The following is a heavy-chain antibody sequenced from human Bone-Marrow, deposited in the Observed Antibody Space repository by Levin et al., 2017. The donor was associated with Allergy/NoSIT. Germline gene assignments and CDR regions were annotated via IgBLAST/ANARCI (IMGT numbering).Heavy chain of an antibody. J-gene: IGHJ6*03. CDR1: GGSVSSGRYY. CDR2: IHYSGAT. Sequence: PSETLSLTCTVSGGSVSSGRYYWTWIRHHPGKGLEWIGSIHYSGATYYNPSLKSRLTTSRDTSKNQFSLKLTSVTAADTAVYFCARATTYFGTSLYYYFMDVWGTGTTVTVSS. D-gene: IGHD1-1*01. CDR3: ARATTYFGTSLYYYFMDV. V-gene: IGHV4-31*03.